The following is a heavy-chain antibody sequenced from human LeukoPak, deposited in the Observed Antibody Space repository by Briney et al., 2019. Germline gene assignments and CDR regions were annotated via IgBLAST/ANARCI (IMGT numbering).Heavy chain of an antibody. CDR3: VSPVFINF. CDR2: ISSSSSYI. CDR1: GFTFSSYS. V-gene: IGHV3-21*01. D-gene: IGHD1-14*01. J-gene: IGHJ4*01. Sequence: GGPLRLSCAASGFTFSSYSMNWVRQAPGKGLEWVSSISSSSSYIYYADSVKDRFIISRDNSKNAVYLQMSSLRPEDTAVYYCVSPVFINFWGQGTLVTVSS.